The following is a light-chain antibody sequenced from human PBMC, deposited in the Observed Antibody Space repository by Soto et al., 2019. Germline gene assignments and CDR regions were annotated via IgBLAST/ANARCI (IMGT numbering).Light chain of an antibody. CDR3: QQANSFPQT. CDR2: AAS. CDR1: QGMSSW. Sequence: DIQMTQSPSSVSASVGDRVTITCRASQGMSSWVAWYLQKPGKAPKLLIYAASSLQSGVPSRFSGSGSGTDFTLTISSLQTEDFASYYCQQANSFPQTFGQGTKVEI. J-gene: IGKJ1*01. V-gene: IGKV1-12*01.